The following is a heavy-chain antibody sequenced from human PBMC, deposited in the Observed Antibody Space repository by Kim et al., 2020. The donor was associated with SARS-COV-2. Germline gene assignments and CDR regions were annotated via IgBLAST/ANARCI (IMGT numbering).Heavy chain of an antibody. CDR3: ATDLTMVLRFDY. CDR1: GYTLTELS. V-gene: IGHV1-24*01. CDR2: FDPEDGET. J-gene: IGHJ4*02. D-gene: IGHD3-10*01. Sequence: ASVKVSCKVSGYTLTELSMHWVRQAPGKGLEWMGGFDPEDGETIYAQKFQGRVTMTEDTSTETAYMELSSLRSEDTAVYYCATDLTMVLRFDYWGQGTLVTVSS.